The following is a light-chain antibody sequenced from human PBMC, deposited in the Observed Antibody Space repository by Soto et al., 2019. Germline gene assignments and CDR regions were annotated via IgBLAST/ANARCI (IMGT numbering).Light chain of an antibody. J-gene: IGKJ5*01. CDR3: QQRSNWPPIT. V-gene: IGKV3-11*01. CDR1: QSISNY. Sequence: TQFPSTLSASVGDRVTITCRASQSISNYLTWYQQKPGQAPRLLIYDASNRATDIPARFSGSGSGTDFTLTISSLEPEDFAVYYCQQRSNWPPITFGQGTRLEIK. CDR2: DAS.